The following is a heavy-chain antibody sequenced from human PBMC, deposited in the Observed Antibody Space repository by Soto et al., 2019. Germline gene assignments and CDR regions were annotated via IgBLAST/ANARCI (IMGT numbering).Heavy chain of an antibody. CDR2: VYFSGST. CDR1: AGSARPGDNH. Sequence: SENLRLTNSGSAGSARPGDNHVCWIRQPPRKGLEWIGHVYFSGSTNYIPSLKSRLTMSVDTAKNQFPLKLNSVTAADTAVYYCVIRRPATSTIYCSDPLGQ. CDR3: VIRRPATSTIYCSDP. V-gene: IGHV4-61*08. D-gene: IGHD3-3*01. J-gene: IGHJ5*02.